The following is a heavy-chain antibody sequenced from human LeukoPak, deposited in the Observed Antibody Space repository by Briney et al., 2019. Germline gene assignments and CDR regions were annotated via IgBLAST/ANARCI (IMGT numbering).Heavy chain of an antibody. J-gene: IGHJ4*02. D-gene: IGHD2-2*01. CDR2: ISYDGSNK. Sequence: GWSLRLSCAASGFTFSSYGMHWVRQAPGKGLEWVAVISYDGSNKYYADSVKGRFTISRDNSKNTLYLQMNSLRAEDTAVYYMPDDYWGQGTLVTVSS. CDR1: GFTFSSYG. V-gene: IGHV3-30*03. CDR3: PDDY.